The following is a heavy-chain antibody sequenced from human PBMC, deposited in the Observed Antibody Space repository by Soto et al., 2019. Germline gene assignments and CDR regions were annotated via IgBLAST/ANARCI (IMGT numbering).Heavy chain of an antibody. CDR2: IYYSGST. V-gene: IGHV4-59*01. CDR1: GGSISSYY. CDR3: ARAPPLHCSSTSCYGMLFDY. D-gene: IGHD2-2*01. Sequence: SETLSLTCTVSGGSISSYYWSWIRQPPGKGLEWIGYIYYSGSTNYNPSHKSRVTISVDTSKNQFSLKLSSVTAADTAVYYCARAPPLHCSSTSCYGMLFDYRGQGTLVTVSS. J-gene: IGHJ4*02.